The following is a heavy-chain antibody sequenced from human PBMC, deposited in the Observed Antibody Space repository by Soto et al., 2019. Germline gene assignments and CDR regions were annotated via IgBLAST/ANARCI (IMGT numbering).Heavy chain of an antibody. V-gene: IGHV4-59*01. CDR1: GGFISSYY. D-gene: IGHD2-21*01. J-gene: IGHJ4*02. CDR2: IHYSGST. CDR3: ARRWGGTFDY. Sequence: SETLSLTCTVSGGFISSYYWSWIRQPPGKGLEWIGYIHYSGSTNYNPSLKSRVTISVDTSKNQFSLKLSSVTAADTAVYYCARRWGGTFDYWGQGTLVTVSS.